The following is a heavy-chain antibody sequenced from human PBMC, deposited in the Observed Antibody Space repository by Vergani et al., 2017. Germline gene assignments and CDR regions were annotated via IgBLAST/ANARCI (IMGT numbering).Heavy chain of an antibody. D-gene: IGHD6-25*01. CDR1: GFTFSSYS. CDR2: ISSSSSYI. V-gene: IGHV3-21*01. Sequence: EVQLVESGGGLVKPGGSLRLSCAASGFTFSSYSMNWVRQAPGKGLEWVSPISSSSSYIYYADSVKGRFTISRDNAKNSLYLQMNSLRAEDTAVYYCARGERIAAIDYWGQGTLVTVSS. CDR3: ARGERIAAIDY. J-gene: IGHJ4*02.